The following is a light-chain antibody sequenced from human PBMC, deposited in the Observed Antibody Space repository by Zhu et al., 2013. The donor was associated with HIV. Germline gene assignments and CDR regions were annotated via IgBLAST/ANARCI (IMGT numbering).Light chain of an antibody. CDR2: EVT. CDR3: GTWDSSLSGRRYV. Sequence: QSALTQPPSASGSPGQSVTISCTGTSSDVGGYNYVSWYQQHPGKAPKVVIYEVTNRPSGVPDRFSGSKSGTSATLGITGLQTGDEADYYCGTWDSSLSGRRYVIGTGTKVTVL. V-gene: IGLV2-8*01. J-gene: IGLJ1*01. CDR1: SSDVGGYNY.